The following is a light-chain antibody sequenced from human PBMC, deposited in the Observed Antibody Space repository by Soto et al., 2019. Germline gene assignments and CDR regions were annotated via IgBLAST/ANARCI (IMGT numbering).Light chain of an antibody. Sequence: DIQMTQSPSSLSASVGDRVTITCRASQDIRNDLGWYQRKPGKAPKRLIFSASTLDSGVPSRFSGGGFGTEFTLTISSLQPEDFATYYCLHHYNYPLTLGGGTKVEIK. CDR2: SAS. V-gene: IGKV1-17*01. J-gene: IGKJ4*01. CDR1: QDIRND. CDR3: LHHYNYPLT.